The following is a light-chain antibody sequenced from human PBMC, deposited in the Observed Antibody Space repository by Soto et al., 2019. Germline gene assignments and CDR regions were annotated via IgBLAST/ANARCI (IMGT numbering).Light chain of an antibody. CDR2: GAS. J-gene: IGKJ2*01. CDR3: QQFDDSRPAFT. Sequence: ESVLTQSPATLSLSPGERATLSCRTSQTVNSRYLTWYQHKPGQAPRLLVYGASIRATGIPDRFSGSRSGADFSLTITRLEPEDSAVYYCQQFDDSRPAFTFGQGTKLEI. CDR1: QTVNSRY. V-gene: IGKV3-20*01.